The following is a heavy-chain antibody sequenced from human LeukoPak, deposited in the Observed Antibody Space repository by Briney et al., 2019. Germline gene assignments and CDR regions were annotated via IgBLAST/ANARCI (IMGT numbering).Heavy chain of an antibody. Sequence: GGSLRLSCAASGFTFSDYWISWVRQAPGKGLEWVAKIKEDGSQKHYVDSVKGRFTISRDNAKNSLYLQMNSLGAEDTAVYYCARRYGDWLDPWGPGTLVTVSS. CDR2: IKEDGSQK. CDR1: GFTFSDYW. J-gene: IGHJ5*02. V-gene: IGHV3-7*01. CDR3: ARRYGDWLDP. D-gene: IGHD4/OR15-4a*01.